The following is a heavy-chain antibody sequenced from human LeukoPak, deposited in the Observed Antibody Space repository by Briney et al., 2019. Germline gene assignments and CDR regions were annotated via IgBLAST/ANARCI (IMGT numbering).Heavy chain of an antibody. CDR1: GYTFTSYY. Sequence: GASVNVSCKASGYTFTSYYMHWVRQAPGQGLEWMGIINPSGGSTSYAQKFQGRVTMTRDTSTSTVFMELSSLRSEDTAVYYCARDRAVAGTLFDYWGQGTLVTVSS. D-gene: IGHD6-19*01. CDR3: ARDRAVAGTLFDY. V-gene: IGHV1-46*01. CDR2: INPSGGST. J-gene: IGHJ4*02.